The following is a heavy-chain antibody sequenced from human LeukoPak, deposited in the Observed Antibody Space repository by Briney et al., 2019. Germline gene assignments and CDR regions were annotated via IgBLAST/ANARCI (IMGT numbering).Heavy chain of an antibody. CDR2: MNPNSGNT. CDR1: GYTFTSYY. Sequence: ASVKVSCKASGYTFTSYYMHWVRQAPGQGLEWMGWMNPNSGNTGYAQKFQGRVTMTRNTSISTAYMELSSLRSEDTAVYYCARGGGNYGSGSYYKEDWFDPWGQGTLVTVSS. CDR3: ARGGGNYGSGSYYKEDWFDP. V-gene: IGHV1-8*01. J-gene: IGHJ5*02. D-gene: IGHD3-10*01.